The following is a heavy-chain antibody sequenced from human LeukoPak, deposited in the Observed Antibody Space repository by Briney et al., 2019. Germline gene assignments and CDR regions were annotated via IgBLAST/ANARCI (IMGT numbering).Heavy chain of an antibody. Sequence: GGSLRLSCAASAFNVSGYTVNWVRQAPGKGLEWISSIRSRNNYITYAASVEGRFTISRDNAKNSLYLQMSSLRAEDTALYHCARGGGNGLYYYMDVWGKGTTVTVSS. CDR1: AFNVSGYT. J-gene: IGHJ6*03. D-gene: IGHD4-23*01. V-gene: IGHV3-21*04. CDR2: IRSRNNYI. CDR3: ARGGGNGLYYYMDV.